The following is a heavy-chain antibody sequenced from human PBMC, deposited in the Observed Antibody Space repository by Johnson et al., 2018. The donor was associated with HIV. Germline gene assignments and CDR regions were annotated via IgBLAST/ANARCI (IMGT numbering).Heavy chain of an antibody. Sequence: QVQLVESGGGLVQPGGSLRLSCAASGFTFSSYAMHWVRQAPGKGLEWVAVIRYDGSNKYYADSVKGRFTISRDNSKNTLYLQMNSLRAEDTAVYYCARAGQLPEDAFDIWGQGTMVTVSS. CDR1: GFTFSSYA. V-gene: IGHV3-33*08. CDR2: IRYDGSNK. J-gene: IGHJ3*02. D-gene: IGHD1-7*01. CDR3: ARAGQLPEDAFDI.